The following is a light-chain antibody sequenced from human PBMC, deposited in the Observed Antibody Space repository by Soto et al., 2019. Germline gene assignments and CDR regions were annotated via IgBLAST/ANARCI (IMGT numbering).Light chain of an antibody. CDR1: SSDVGAYNY. Sequence: QSVLTQPASVSGSPGQSITISCTGTSSDVGAYNYVSWYQQHPGKAPKLLIYEVTNRPFGVSNRFSGSKSGNTASLTIAGLQTEDEADYYCSSYTTSRTRIFGGGTKVTVL. CDR2: EVT. CDR3: SSYTTSRTRI. J-gene: IGLJ2*01. V-gene: IGLV2-14*01.